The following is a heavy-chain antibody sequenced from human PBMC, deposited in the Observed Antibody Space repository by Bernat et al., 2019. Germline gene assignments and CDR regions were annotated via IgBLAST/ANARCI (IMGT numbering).Heavy chain of an antibody. D-gene: IGHD2-21*01. CDR2: IRSKGNSYAT. V-gene: IGHV3-73*02. CDR1: GFTFSASA. Sequence: EVQLVESGGGLVQPGGSLKLSCAASGFTFSASAMHWVRKASGRGLGWVGRIRSKGNSYATTYAASVKGRFTISRDDLKDTAYLQMNSLKTEDTAVYYCISRRYCGGDCYFDYWGQGTLVTVSS. CDR3: ISRRYCGGDCYFDY. J-gene: IGHJ4*02.